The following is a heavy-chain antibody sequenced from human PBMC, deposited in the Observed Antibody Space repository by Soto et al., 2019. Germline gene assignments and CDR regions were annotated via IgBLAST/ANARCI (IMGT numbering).Heavy chain of an antibody. CDR1: GGSVSSGSYY. CDR2: IYYSGST. CDR3: ARGRRDAYNYYFDY. D-gene: IGHD1-1*01. Sequence: QVQLQESGPGLVKPSETLSLTCTVSGGSVSSGSYYGGWIRQPPGKGLEWIGYIYYSGSTNYKPSLKKLVTVTVDTSKNQFSLKLSSVTAADTAVYYCARGRRDAYNYYFDYWGQGTLVTVSS. V-gene: IGHV4-61*01. J-gene: IGHJ4*02.